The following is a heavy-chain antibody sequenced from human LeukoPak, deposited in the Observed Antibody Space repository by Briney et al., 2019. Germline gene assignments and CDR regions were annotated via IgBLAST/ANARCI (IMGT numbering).Heavy chain of an antibody. V-gene: IGHV1-69*13. D-gene: IGHD5-24*01. CDR2: IIPIFGTA. CDR3: ATLRDGYEFDY. Sequence: SVKVSCKASGGPFSSFTISWVRQAPGQGLEWMGGIIPIFGTASYAQNFQGRITITADESTSTVYMELSSLRSEDTAVYYCATLRDGYEFDYWGQGTLVTVSS. J-gene: IGHJ4*02. CDR1: GGPFSSFT.